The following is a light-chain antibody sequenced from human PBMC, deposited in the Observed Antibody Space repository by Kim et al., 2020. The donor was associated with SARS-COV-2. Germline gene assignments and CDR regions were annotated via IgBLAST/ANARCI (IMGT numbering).Light chain of an antibody. V-gene: IGLV3-19*01. CDR1: SLRSYY. CDR2: GKN. Sequence: SSELTQDPAVSVASGQTVRITCQGDSLRSYYATWYQQKPGQAPILVIYGKNNRPSGIPDRFSGSSSGNTASLTITGTQAGDEADYYCNSRDSNYHVAFGG. J-gene: IGLJ2*01. CDR3: NSRDSNYHVA.